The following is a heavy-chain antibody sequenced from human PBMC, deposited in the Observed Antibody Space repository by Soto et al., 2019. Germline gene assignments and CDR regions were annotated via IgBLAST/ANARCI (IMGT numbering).Heavy chain of an antibody. CDR1: AFTFSSFA. CDR3: ARDHYHDGSGHLDY. Sequence: HPGGSLRLSCAVSAFTFSSFAMHWVRQAPGKGLEWVAIISYDGSNKYYADSVKGRFTISRDNSKNTLYLQMNSLRAEDTAVYYCARDHYHDGSGHLDYWGQGTQVTVSS. CDR2: ISYDGSNK. J-gene: IGHJ4*02. V-gene: IGHV3-30-3*01. D-gene: IGHD3-22*01.